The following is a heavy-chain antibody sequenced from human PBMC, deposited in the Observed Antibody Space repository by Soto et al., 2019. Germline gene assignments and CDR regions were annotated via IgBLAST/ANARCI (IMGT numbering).Heavy chain of an antibody. J-gene: IGHJ6*03. CDR2: IVVGSGNT. CDR1: GFTFTSSA. CDR3: ADYYMDV. V-gene: IGHV1-58*02. Sequence: ASVKVSCKASGFTFTSSAMHWVRQARGQRLEWIGWIVVGSGNTNYAQKFQERVTITRDMSTSTAYMELSSLRSEDTAVYYCADYYMDVWGKGTTVTVSS.